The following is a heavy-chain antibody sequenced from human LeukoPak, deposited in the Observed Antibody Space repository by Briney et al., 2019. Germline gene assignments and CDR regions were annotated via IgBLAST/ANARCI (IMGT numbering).Heavy chain of an antibody. CDR3: ARGAAGTTPDYYYFGLDV. CDR1: GYRFTDYW. J-gene: IGHJ6*02. V-gene: IGHV5-51*01. D-gene: IGHD1-7*01. Sequence: ESLKISCKGSGYRFTDYWIGWVRQMPGKGLEWMGIIYPGDSDTRYSPSFQGQVTISADKSINTAHLQWSSLKASDTAMYYCARGAAGTTPDYYYFGLDVWGQGTTVKVSS. CDR2: IYPGDSDT.